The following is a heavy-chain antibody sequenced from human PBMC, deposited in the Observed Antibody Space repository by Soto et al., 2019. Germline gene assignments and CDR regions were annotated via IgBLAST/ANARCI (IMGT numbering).Heavy chain of an antibody. CDR2: IIPIFGTA. CDR3: ARARGTAMVLLYNWFDP. Sequence: SVKVSCKASGGTFSSYAISWVRQAPGQGLEWMGGIIPIFGTANYAQNFQGRVTITADESTSTAYMELSSLRSEDTAVYYCARARGTAMVLLYNWFDPWGQGTLVTVSS. CDR1: GGTFSSYA. D-gene: IGHD5-18*01. J-gene: IGHJ5*02. V-gene: IGHV1-69*13.